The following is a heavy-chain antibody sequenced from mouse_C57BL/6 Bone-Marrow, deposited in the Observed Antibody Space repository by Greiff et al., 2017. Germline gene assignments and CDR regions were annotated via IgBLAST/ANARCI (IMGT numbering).Heavy chain of an antibody. V-gene: IGHV1-82*01. Sequence: VQLQQSGPELVKPGASVKISCKASGYAFSSSWMNWVKQRPGKGLEWIGRIYPGDGDTNYNGKFKGKATLTADKSSSTAYMQLSSLPSADSGVYFWSREGGDSALDYWGQGTTLTVSS. CDR3: SREGGDSALDY. J-gene: IGHJ2*01. D-gene: IGHD3-2*01. CDR2: IYPGDGDT. CDR1: GYAFSSSW.